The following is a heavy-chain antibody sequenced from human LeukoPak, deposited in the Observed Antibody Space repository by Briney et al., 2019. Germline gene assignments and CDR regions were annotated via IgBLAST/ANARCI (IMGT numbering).Heavy chain of an antibody. CDR2: INWNGGST. Sequence: PGGSLRLSCAASGFTFDDYGMSWVRQAPGKGLEWVSGINWNGGSTGYADSVKGRFTISRDNAKNSLYLQMNSLRAEDTALYHCARDLEYSSSPGAFDIWGQGTMVTVSS. CDR1: GFTFDDYG. D-gene: IGHD6-6*01. J-gene: IGHJ3*02. V-gene: IGHV3-20*01. CDR3: ARDLEYSSSPGAFDI.